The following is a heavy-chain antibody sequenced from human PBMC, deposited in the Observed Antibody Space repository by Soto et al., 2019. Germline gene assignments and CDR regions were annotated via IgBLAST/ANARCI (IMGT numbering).Heavy chain of an antibody. CDR2: IIPIFRTT. Sequence: VASEKVSCKASGGTFSSYSINWVRQAPGQGLEWMGGIIPIFRTTNYAQKFQGRVTITADESASTAYMELSSLRFEDTAVFYCARERSGAGYNFGEGWFDPWGRGTLVTVSS. D-gene: IGHD5-12*01. J-gene: IGHJ5*02. CDR3: ARERSGAGYNFGEGWFDP. CDR1: GGTFSSYS. V-gene: IGHV1-69*13.